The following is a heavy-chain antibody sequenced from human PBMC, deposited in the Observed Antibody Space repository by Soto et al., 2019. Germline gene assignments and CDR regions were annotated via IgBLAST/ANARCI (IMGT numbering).Heavy chain of an antibody. Sequence: SETLSLTCTVSGGSISSSSYYWGWIRQPPGKGLEWIGSIYYSGSTYYNPSLKSRVTISVDTSKNQFSLKLSSVTAADTAVYTFASKFGLNIGLNWFDPGAREPWSPSPQ. CDR1: GGSISSSSYY. D-gene: IGHD3-10*01. CDR2: IYYSGST. J-gene: IGHJ5*02. CDR3: ASKFGLNIGLNWFDP. V-gene: IGHV4-39*01.